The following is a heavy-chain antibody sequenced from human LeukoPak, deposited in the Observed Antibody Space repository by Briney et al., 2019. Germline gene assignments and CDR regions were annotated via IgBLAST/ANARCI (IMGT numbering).Heavy chain of an antibody. CDR2: TSYDGSNK. CDR3: ARDIAYPGQFDY. CDR1: GFTFSSYG. J-gene: IGHJ4*02. V-gene: IGHV3-30-3*01. Sequence: GRSLRLSCAASGFTFSSYGMHWVRQAPGKGLEWVAVTSYDGSNKDYADSVKGRFTISRDNSKNTLYLQMNSLRPEDTAVYYCARDIAYPGQFDYWGQGTLVTVSS. D-gene: IGHD2-2*01.